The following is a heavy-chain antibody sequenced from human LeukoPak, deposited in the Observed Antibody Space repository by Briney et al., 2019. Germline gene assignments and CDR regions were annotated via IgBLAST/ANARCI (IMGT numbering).Heavy chain of an antibody. CDR1: GGSFSGYY. CDR2: INHSGST. J-gene: IGHJ6*02. D-gene: IGHD6-19*01. CDR3: AKIAVAGNYYYYGMDV. V-gene: IGHV4-34*01. Sequence: PSETLSLTCAVYGGSFSGYYWSWIRQPPGKGLEWIGEINHSGSTNYNPSLKSRVTISVDTSKNQFSLKLSSVTAADTAVYYCAKIAVAGNYYYYGMDVWGQGTTVTVSS.